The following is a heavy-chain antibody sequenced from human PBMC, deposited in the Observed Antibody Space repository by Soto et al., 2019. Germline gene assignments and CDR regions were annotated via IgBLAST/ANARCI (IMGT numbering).Heavy chain of an antibody. V-gene: IGHV4-31*03. D-gene: IGHD2-15*01. CDR2: IYYSGST. CDR3: ARESCSGGSCHSRARDY. CDR1: GGSISSGGYY. J-gene: IGHJ4*02. Sequence: QVQLQESGPGLVKPSQTLSLTCTVSGGSISSGGYYWSWIRQHPGKGLEWIGYIYYSGSTYYNPSLKSRVTISVDTSKNQSSLKLSSVTAADTAVYYCARESCSGGSCHSRARDYWGQGTLVTVSS.